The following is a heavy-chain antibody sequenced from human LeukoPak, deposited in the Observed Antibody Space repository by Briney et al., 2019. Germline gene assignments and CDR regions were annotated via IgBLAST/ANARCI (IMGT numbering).Heavy chain of an antibody. V-gene: IGHV4-39*01. CDR1: GGSISSSSYY. J-gene: IGHJ3*02. CDR2: IYYSGST. Sequence: PSETLSLTCTVSGGSISSSSYYWGWIRQPPGKGLEWIGSIYYSGSTYYNPSLKIRVTISVDTSKNQFSLKLSSVTAADTAVYYCARVDRVDYAFDIWGQGTMVTVSS. D-gene: IGHD5-12*01. CDR3: ARVDRVDYAFDI.